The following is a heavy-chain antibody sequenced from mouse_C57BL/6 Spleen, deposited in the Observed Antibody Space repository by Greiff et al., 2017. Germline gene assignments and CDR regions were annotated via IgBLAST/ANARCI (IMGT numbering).Heavy chain of an antibody. CDR1: GYSFTDYN. CDR3: ARGEGGPAWFAY. Sequence: EVKLMESGPELVKPGASVKISCKASGYSFTDYNMNWVKQSNGKSLEWIGVLNPNYGTPSYTQKFKGQAPLTVDKSSSPAYMQLNSLTSEDSAVYYWARGEGGPAWFAYWGQGTLVTVSA. D-gene: IGHD1-1*02. CDR2: LNPNYGTP. V-gene: IGHV1-39*01. J-gene: IGHJ3*01.